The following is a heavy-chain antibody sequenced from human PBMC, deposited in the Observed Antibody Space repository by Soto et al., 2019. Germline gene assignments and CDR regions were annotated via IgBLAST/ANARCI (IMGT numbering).Heavy chain of an antibody. D-gene: IGHD3-3*01. CDR3: ARGRQDDFWSGYSRYYYYYMDV. Sequence: QVQLVQSGAEVKKPGASVKVSCKASGYTFTSYGISWVRQAPGQGLEWMGGISAYNGNTNYAQKLQDRVTMTTDTSTSTAYMELRSLRSDETDVYYCARGRQDDFWSGYSRYYYYYMDVWGKGTTVTVSS. CDR1: GYTFTSYG. CDR2: ISAYNGNT. V-gene: IGHV1-18*01. J-gene: IGHJ6*03.